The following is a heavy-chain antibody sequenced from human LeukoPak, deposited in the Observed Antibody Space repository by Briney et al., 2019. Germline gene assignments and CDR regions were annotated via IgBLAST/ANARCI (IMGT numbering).Heavy chain of an antibody. CDR2: ISGSGGST. J-gene: IGHJ4*02. CDR3: AKEYFDIVVVPAAVATSGYFDY. Sequence: GGSLRLSCAASGFTFSSYAMSWVRHAPGKGREWVSAISGSGGSTYYADSVTGRFTVSRDNSKNTLYLQMNSLRAEDTAVYYCAKEYFDIVVVPAAVATSGYFDYWGQGTLVTVSS. CDR1: GFTFSSYA. D-gene: IGHD2-2*01. V-gene: IGHV3-23*01.